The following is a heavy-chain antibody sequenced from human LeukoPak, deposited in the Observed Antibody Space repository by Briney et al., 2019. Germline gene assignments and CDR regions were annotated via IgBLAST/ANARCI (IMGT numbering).Heavy chain of an antibody. CDR2: INHSGST. V-gene: IGHV4-34*01. J-gene: IGHJ4*02. CDR3: ARGKFGDSSGYLFDY. CDR1: GGSFSGYY. Sequence: SETLSLTCAVYGGSFSGYYWSWIRQPPGKGLEWIGEINHSGSTNYNPSLKSRVTISVDTSKNQFSLKLSSVTAADTAVYYCARGKFGDSSGYLFDYWGQGTLVTVSS. D-gene: IGHD3-22*01.